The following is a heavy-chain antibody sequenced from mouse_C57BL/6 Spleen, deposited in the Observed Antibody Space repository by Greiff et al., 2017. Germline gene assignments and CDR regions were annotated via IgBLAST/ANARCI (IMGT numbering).Heavy chain of an antibody. CDR2: ISDGGSYT. V-gene: IGHV5-4*03. J-gene: IGHJ1*03. D-gene: IGHD1-1*01. Sequence: DVKLVESGGGLVKPGGSLKLSCAASGFTFSSYAMSWVRQTPEKRLEWVATISDGGSYTYYPDNVKGRFTISRDNAKNNLYLQMSHLKSEDTAMYYCARYYYGSSRYFDVWGTGTTVTVSS. CDR1: GFTFSSYA. CDR3: ARYYYGSSRYFDV.